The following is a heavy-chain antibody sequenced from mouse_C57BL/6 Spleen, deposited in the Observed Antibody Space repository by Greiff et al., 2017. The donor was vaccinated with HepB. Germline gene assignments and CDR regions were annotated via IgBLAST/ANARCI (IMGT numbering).Heavy chain of an antibody. CDR3: ARGGVITMVGDY. CDR1: GYAFSSYW. V-gene: IGHV1-80*01. CDR2: IYPGDGDT. Sequence: QVQLKESGAELVKPGASVKISCKASGYAFSSYWMNWVKQRPGKGLEWIGQIYPGDGDTNYNGKFKGKATLTADKSSSTAYMQLSSLTSEDSAVYFCARGGVITMVGDYWGQGTTLTVSS. J-gene: IGHJ2*01. D-gene: IGHD1-1*02.